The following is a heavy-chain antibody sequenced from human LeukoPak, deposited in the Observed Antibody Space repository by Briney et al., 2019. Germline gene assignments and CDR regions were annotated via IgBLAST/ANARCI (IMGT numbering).Heavy chain of an antibody. Sequence: ASVKVSCKASGYTFSDFTMHWVRQAPGQRLEWMGWIYGGNGNTEYSQKFQGRVTITRDTTATTVYMELRSLTSEDTAVYFCARTWSTVTGEYFKLLGQGTLVTGSS. CDR2: IYGGNGNT. CDR1: GYTFSDFT. J-gene: IGHJ1*01. CDR3: ARTWSTVTGEYFKL. V-gene: IGHV1-3*01. D-gene: IGHD4-17*01.